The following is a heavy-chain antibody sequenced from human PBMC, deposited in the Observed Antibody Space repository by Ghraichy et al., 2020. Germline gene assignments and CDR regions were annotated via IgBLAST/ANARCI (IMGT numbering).Heavy chain of an antibody. CDR3: ARMGGYKDPLWY. CDR1: GTSVRSYF. D-gene: IGHD3-10*01. Sequence: SETLSLTCTVSGTSVRSYFWSWIRQPPGKGLEWIGDIFYSGSTNYNPSLKSRVTISIDASSNQFSLNLSSVTAADTAVYYCARMGGYKDPLWYWGQGTLFAVAS. V-gene: IGHV4-59*02. CDR2: IFYSGST. J-gene: IGHJ4*02.